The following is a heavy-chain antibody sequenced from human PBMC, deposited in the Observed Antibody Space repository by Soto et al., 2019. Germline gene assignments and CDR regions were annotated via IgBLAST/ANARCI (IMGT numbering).Heavy chain of an antibody. D-gene: IGHD2-15*01. CDR3: ARGLECRGYCLDKPTWFGP. J-gene: IGHJ5*02. Sequence: QVQLVQSGAEVKKSGSSVKVSCKASGGTFSTYTFSWVRQAPGQGLEWMGRIIPIFGTPYYAQKFQGRVMITADKSTSTVYMELSSLGSDDTAVYFCARGLECRGYCLDKPTWFGPWGQGTLVTVSS. CDR2: IIPIFGTP. CDR1: GGTFSTYT. V-gene: IGHV1-69*06.